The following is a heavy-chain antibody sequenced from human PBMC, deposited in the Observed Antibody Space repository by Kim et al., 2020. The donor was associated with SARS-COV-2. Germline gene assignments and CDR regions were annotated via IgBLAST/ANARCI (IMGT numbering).Heavy chain of an antibody. CDR3: ASPGYSSGWYGPYFDY. Sequence: GGSLRLSCAASGFTFSSYAMSWVRQAPGKGLEWVSAISGSGGSTYYADSVKGRFTISRDNSKNTLYLQMNSLRAEDTAVYYCASPGYSSGWYGPYFDYWGQGTLVTVSS. J-gene: IGHJ4*02. V-gene: IGHV3-23*01. CDR1: GFTFSSYA. D-gene: IGHD6-19*01. CDR2: ISGSGGST.